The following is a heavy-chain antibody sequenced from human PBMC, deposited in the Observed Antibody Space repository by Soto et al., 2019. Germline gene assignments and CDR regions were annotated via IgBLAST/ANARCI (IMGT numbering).Heavy chain of an antibody. V-gene: IGHV3-48*01. CDR3: ARGTWVRGVIIPTLGAFDI. Sequence: EVQLVESGGGLVQPGGSLRLSCAASGFTFSSYSMNWVRQAPGKGLEWVSYISSSSSTIYYADSVKGRFTISRDNAKNSLYLQMNSLRAEDTAVYYCARGTWVRGVIIPTLGAFDIWGQGTMVTVSS. CDR1: GFTFSSYS. J-gene: IGHJ3*02. CDR2: ISSSSSTI. D-gene: IGHD3-10*01.